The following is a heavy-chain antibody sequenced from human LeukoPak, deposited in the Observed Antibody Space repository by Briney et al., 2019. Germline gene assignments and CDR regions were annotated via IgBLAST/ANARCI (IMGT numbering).Heavy chain of an antibody. V-gene: IGHV1-18*01. J-gene: IGHJ4*02. CDR1: GYTFICYG. Sequence: ASVKVSCKASGYTFICYGISWVRQAPGQGLEWMGWISAYSGTTKYTQKLRGRVTMTTETSTSTAYMELGSLRSDDTAVYYCARLRVINGDLDYWGQGTLVTVSS. CDR3: ARLRVINGDLDY. CDR2: ISAYSGTT.